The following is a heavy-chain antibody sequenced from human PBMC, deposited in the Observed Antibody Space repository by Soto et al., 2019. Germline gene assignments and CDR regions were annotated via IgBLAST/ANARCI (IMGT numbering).Heavy chain of an antibody. Sequence: VGSLRLSCAASGFTFSNAWMSWVRQAPGKGLEWVGRIKSKTDGGTTDYAAPVKGRFTISRDDSKNTLYLQMNSLKTEDTAVYYCTTDRHYYDSSGYLDYWGQGTLVTVSS. CDR2: IKSKTDGGTT. CDR1: GFTFSNAW. J-gene: IGHJ4*02. D-gene: IGHD3-22*01. CDR3: TTDRHYYDSSGYLDY. V-gene: IGHV3-15*01.